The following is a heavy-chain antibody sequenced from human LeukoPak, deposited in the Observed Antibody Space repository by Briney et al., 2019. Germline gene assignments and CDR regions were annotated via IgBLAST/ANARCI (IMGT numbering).Heavy chain of an antibody. CDR1: GFTFSSYG. Sequence: GRSLRLSCAASGFTFSSYGMHWVRQAPGKGLEWVAVIWYDGSNKYYADSVKGRFTISRDNSKNTLYLQMNSLRAEDTAVYYCARDLRSSGWYPPSVYYYYGMDVWGQGTTVTVSS. J-gene: IGHJ6*02. CDR2: IWYDGSNK. CDR3: ARDLRSSGWYPPSVYYYYGMDV. D-gene: IGHD6-19*01. V-gene: IGHV3-30*19.